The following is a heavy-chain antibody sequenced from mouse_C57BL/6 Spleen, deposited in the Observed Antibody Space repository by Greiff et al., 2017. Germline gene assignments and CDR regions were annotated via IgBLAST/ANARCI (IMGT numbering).Heavy chain of an antibody. V-gene: IGHV1-81*01. CDR2: IYPRSGNT. CDR3: ATSGGSSDYFDY. D-gene: IGHD1-1*01. CDR1: GYTFTSYG. J-gene: IGHJ2*01. Sequence: QVQLQQSGAELARPGASVKLSCKASGYTFTSYGISWVKQRTGQGLEWIGEIYPRSGNTYYNEKFKGKATLTADKSSSTAYMELRSLTSEDSAVYFCATSGGSSDYFDYWGQGTTLTVSS.